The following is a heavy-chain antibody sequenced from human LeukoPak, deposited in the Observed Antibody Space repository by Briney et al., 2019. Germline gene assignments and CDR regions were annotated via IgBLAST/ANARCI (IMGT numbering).Heavy chain of an antibody. CDR3: TKYSGRIDY. Sequence: GRSLRLSCTSSGFTFGDYAMSWFRQALGKGLEWVAFIRGKAYGGTTEYAASVKGRFIISRDDSKSIAYLQMNSLKTEDTAVYYCTKYSGRIDYWGQGTLVTVSS. CDR1: GFTFGDYA. J-gene: IGHJ4*02. CDR2: IRGKAYGGTT. D-gene: IGHD5-18*01. V-gene: IGHV3-49*03.